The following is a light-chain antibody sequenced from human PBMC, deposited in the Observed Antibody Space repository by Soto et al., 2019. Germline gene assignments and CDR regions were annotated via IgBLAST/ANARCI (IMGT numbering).Light chain of an antibody. CDR3: SSYAGGKYV. V-gene: IGLV2-8*01. CDR2: EVS. CDR1: SSDVGGYNF. J-gene: IGLJ1*01. Sequence: QSVLTQPPSASGSPGQSVTISCAGTSSDVGGYNFVSWYQQHPGKAPKLMIYEVSKRPSGVPDRFSGSKSGNTASLTVSGLRAEDEADYYCSSYAGGKYVFGPGTKLTVL.